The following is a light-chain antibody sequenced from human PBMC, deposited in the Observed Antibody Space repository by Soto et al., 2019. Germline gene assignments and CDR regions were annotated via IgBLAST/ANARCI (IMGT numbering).Light chain of an antibody. J-gene: IGKJ1*01. CDR2: GAS. CDR1: QSIFTNY. V-gene: IGKV3-20*01. CDR3: QHYGNSPWT. Sequence: EIVLTQSPGTLSLSPGERATLSCRASQSIFTNYLAWYQKKPDQATRLLIYGASSRATGIPDMFRGSGSGKYFTLTISRLEPEDFALYFCQHYGNSPWTFGQGTRVEI.